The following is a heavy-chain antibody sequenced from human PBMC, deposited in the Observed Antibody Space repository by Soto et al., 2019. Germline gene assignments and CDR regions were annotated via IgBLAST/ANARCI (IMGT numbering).Heavy chain of an antibody. Sequence: SETLSLTCTVSGGSISSCSYYWGWIRHPPGKGLEWIASINFSGATYDNPSLKSRVTISVDTSKNQFSRKLSSVTAADKAVYYCSRVPGPWGQGTRVNGSS. CDR1: GGSISSCSYY. CDR3: SRVPGP. J-gene: IGHJ5*02. V-gene: IGHV4-39*02. CDR2: INFSGAT.